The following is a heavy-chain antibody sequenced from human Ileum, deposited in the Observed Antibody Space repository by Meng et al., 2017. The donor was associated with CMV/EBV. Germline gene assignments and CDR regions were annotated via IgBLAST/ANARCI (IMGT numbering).Heavy chain of an antibody. J-gene: IGHJ3*02. V-gene: IGHV3-7*01. CDR3: ARVGRLHLGADAFDM. Sequence: GESLKISCVVSGFTFSSCWMSWVRQAPGKGLEWVANRNQDGSEIYSVDSVKGRFTISRDNAKNSLYLQMNSLRAEDTAVYYCARVGRLHLGADAFDMWGQGTMVTVSS. CDR1: GFTFSSCW. D-gene: IGHD3-16*01. CDR2: RNQDGSEI.